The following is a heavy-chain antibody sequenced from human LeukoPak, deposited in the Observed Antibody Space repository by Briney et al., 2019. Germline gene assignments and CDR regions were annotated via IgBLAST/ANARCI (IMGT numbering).Heavy chain of an antibody. J-gene: IGHJ6*04. CDR1: GGSISSYY. Sequence: SETLSLTCTVSGGSISSYYWSWIRQPAGKGLEWIGRIYTSGSTNYNPSLKSRVTMSVDTSKNQFSLKLSSVTAADTAVYYCARGLFIYSGYVHYGMDVWGKGTTVTVSS. CDR2: IYTSGST. CDR3: ARGLFIYSGYVHYGMDV. V-gene: IGHV4-4*07. D-gene: IGHD5-12*01.